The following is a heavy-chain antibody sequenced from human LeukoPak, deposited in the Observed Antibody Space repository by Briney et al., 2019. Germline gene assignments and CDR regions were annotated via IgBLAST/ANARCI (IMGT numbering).Heavy chain of an antibody. CDR2: IYYSGDT. V-gene: IGHV4-39*01. CDR3: ARRKSFYDSSGYFDH. D-gene: IGHD3-22*01. Sequence: SETLSLTRTVSGDSIRSTSYYWGWIRQPPGKGLEWIGSIYYSGDTYYNPSLKSRVTIAVDTSKNQFSLKLNSVTAADTAVYYCARRKSFYDSSGYFDHWGRGTLVTVS. CDR1: GDSIRSTSYY. J-gene: IGHJ4*02.